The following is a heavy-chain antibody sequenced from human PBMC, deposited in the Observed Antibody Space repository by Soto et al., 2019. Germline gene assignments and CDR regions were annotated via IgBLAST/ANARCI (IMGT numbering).Heavy chain of an antibody. J-gene: IGHJ6*02. Sequence: EVQLVESGGGLVQPGGSLRLSCAASGFTFSSYDMHWVRQATGKGLEWVSAIGTAGDTYYPGSVKGRFTISRENAKNSLYLQMNSLRAGNMAVYYCARGYCTNGVCWGGYYGMDVWGQGTTVTVSS. D-gene: IGHD2-8*01. CDR3: ARGYCTNGVCWGGYYGMDV. CDR2: IGTAGDT. V-gene: IGHV3-13*01. CDR1: GFTFSSYD.